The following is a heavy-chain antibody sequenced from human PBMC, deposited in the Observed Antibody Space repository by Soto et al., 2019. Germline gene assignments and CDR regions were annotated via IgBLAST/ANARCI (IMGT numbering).Heavy chain of an antibody. CDR1: GFTFSSYA. J-gene: IGHJ4*02. Sequence: EVQLLESGGGLVQPGGSLRLSCAASGFTFSSYAMSWVRQAPGKGLEWVSAISGSGGSTYYADSVKGRFTISRDNSKNTLYLPMYSLRAEDTAVYYCAKENGYSSSWFEFDYWGQGTLVTVSS. CDR2: ISGSGGST. D-gene: IGHD6-13*01. V-gene: IGHV3-23*01. CDR3: AKENGYSSSWFEFDY.